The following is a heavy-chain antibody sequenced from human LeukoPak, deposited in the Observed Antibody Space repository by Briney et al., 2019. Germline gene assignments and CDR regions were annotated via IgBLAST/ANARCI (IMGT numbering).Heavy chain of an antibody. Sequence: GGSLRLSCASSGFTFSDYAMHWVRQAPGKGLEWVAVISYDGSNTFYADSVKGRFTISRDTSKNTLYLQMNSLRAEDTAVYYCAKGRDGYNWIWGQGTLVTVSS. J-gene: IGHJ4*02. D-gene: IGHD5-24*01. CDR1: GFTFSDYA. CDR2: ISYDGSNT. V-gene: IGHV3-30-3*01. CDR3: AKGRDGYNWI.